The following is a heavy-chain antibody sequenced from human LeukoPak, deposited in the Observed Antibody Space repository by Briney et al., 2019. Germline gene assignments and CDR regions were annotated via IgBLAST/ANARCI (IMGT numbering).Heavy chain of an antibody. J-gene: IGHJ2*01. CDR1: GYTFTSYY. CDR3: ARGDSGYYPNWYFDL. V-gene: IGHV1-18*01. CDR2: VSAYSGNT. D-gene: IGHD5-12*01. Sequence: ASVKVSCKASGYTFTSYYITWVRQAPGQGLEWMGWVSAYSGNTNFAQNFQGRVTMTTDASTSTAYMELTSLTSDDTAVYYCARGDSGYYPNWYFDLWGRGTLVTVSS.